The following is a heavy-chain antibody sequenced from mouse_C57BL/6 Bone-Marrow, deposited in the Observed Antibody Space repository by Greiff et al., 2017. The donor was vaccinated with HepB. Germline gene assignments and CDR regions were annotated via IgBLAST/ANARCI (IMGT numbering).Heavy chain of an antibody. D-gene: IGHD1-1*01. V-gene: IGHV14-3*01. Sequence: EVQHQESVAELVRPGASVKLSCTASGFNIKNTYMHWVKQRPEQGLEWIGRIDPANGNTKYAPKFQGKATITADTSSNTAYLQLSSLTSEDTAIYYCARGYYGSSPYYAMDYWGQGTSVTVSS. CDR1: GFNIKNTY. CDR2: IDPANGNT. CDR3: ARGYYGSSPYYAMDY. J-gene: IGHJ4*01.